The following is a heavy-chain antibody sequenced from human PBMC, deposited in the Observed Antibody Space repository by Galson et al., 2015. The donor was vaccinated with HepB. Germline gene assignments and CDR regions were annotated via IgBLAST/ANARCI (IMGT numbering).Heavy chain of an antibody. Sequence: SLRLSCAASGFTFSSYSMNWVRQAPGKGLEWVSSISSSSSYIYYADPVKGRFTISRDNAKNSLYLQMNSLRAEDTAVYYCARAMGDFWSGYYSGMDVWGQGTTVTVSS. CDR2: ISSSSSYI. CDR1: GFTFSSYS. V-gene: IGHV3-21*01. D-gene: IGHD3-3*01. CDR3: ARAMGDFWSGYYSGMDV. J-gene: IGHJ6*02.